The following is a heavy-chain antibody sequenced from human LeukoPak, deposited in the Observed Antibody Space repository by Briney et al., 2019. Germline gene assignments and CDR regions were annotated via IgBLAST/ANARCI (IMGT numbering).Heavy chain of an antibody. V-gene: IGHV4-30-4*01. D-gene: IGHD4-17*01. CDR2: IYYSGST. CDR1: GGSISSGDYY. Sequence: SETLSLTCTVSGGSISSGDYYWSWIRQPPGKGLEWIGYIYYSGSTYYNPSLKSRVTISVDTSKNQFSLKLSSVTAADTAVYYCARGEDGTGDYRPTYFDSWGQGTLVTVSS. CDR3: ARGEDGTGDYRPTYFDS. J-gene: IGHJ4*02.